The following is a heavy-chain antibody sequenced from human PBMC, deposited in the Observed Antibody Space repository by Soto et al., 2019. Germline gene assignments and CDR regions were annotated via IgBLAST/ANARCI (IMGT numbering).Heavy chain of an antibody. D-gene: IGHD3-22*01. Sequence: PSETRSLTCAFYGGYFKTYYWMLTWIRQPPGKGLEWIGEINHSGSTNYNPSLKSRVTISVDTSKNQFSLKLSSVTAADTAVYYCARADYYEYAFDIWGQGTMVTVS. J-gene: IGHJ3*02. CDR3: ARADYYEYAFDI. V-gene: IGHV4-34*01. CDR2: INHSGST. CDR1: GGYFKTYY.